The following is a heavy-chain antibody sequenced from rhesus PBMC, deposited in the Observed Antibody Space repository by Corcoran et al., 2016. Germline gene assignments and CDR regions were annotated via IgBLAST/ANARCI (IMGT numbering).Heavy chain of an antibody. CDR3: ARVNHRLSGYYDY. J-gene: IGHJ4*01. CDR1: GCTISSVYCS. CDR2: IYSNSEST. D-gene: IGHD3-28*01. V-gene: IGHV4S12*01. Sequence: QVQLQESGPGVVKPSETLSLTCAVSGCTISSVYCSWSWILQPPGQGLEWIGGIYSNSESTNYNPSLKSRVTISKDTSKNQFSLKLSSVTATDTAVYYCARVNHRLSGYYDYWGQGVLVTVSS.